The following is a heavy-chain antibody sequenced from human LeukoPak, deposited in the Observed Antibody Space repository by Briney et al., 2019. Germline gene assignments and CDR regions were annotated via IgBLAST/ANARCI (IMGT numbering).Heavy chain of an antibody. CDR3: ARDLAYCGGDCPTDY. CDR1: GFTFSSYG. V-gene: IGHV3-30*02. Sequence: PGGSLRLSCAASGFTFSSYGMHWVRQAPGKGLEWVAFIRYDGSNKYYADSVKGRFTISRDNSKNTLYLQMNSLRAEDTAIYYCARDLAYCGGDCPTDYWGRGTLVTVSS. CDR2: IRYDGSNK. D-gene: IGHD2-21*02. J-gene: IGHJ4*01.